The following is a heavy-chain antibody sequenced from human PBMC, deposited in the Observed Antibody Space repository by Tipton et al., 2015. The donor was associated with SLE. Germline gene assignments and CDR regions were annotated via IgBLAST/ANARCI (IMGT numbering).Heavy chain of an antibody. D-gene: IGHD6-19*01. CDR1: GFTFGDYA. CDR3: TRAHPYSSGGYPTYYYAVDV. J-gene: IGHJ6*02. V-gene: IGHV3-49*04. CDR2: IRSNTYGGTT. Sequence: SLRLSCKASGFTFGDYAMSWVRQGPGKGLEWLGLIRSNTYGGTTDGAPSVKDRFTISRDDSKGIAYLQMNTLKTEDTGLYYWTRAHPYSSGGYPTYYYAVDVWGQGTTVTVSS.